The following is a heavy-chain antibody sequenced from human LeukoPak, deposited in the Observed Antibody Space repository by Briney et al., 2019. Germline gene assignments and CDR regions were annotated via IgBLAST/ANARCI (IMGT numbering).Heavy chain of an antibody. D-gene: IGHD3-3*01. Sequence: PSETLSLTCTVSGGSISSSSYYWGWIRQPPGKGLEWIGSIYYSGSTYYNPSLKSRVTISVDTSKNQFSLKLSSVTAADTAVYYCARLVLSITIFGVSHYYYYMDVWGKGTTVTVSS. CDR3: ARLVLSITIFGVSHYYYYMDV. V-gene: IGHV4-39*07. CDR1: GGSISSSSYY. CDR2: IYYSGST. J-gene: IGHJ6*03.